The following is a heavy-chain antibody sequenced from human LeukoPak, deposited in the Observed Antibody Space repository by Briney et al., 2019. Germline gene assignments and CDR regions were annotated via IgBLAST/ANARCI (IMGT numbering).Heavy chain of an antibody. CDR1: GFIFRSYG. CDR2: ISSSGSTI. D-gene: IGHD6-19*01. CDR3: ATLRWGSGRYAGDY. J-gene: IGHJ4*02. Sequence: EGSLRLSCAASGFIFRSYGMNWVRQAPGKGLEWVSYISSSGSTIYYADSVKGRFTLSRDNAKNSLYLQMNSLRAEDTAVYYCATLRWGSGRYAGDYWGQGILVTVSS. V-gene: IGHV3-48*03.